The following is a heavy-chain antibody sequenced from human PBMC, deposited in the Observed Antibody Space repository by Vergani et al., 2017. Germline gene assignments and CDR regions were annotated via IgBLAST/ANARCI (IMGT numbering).Heavy chain of an antibody. V-gene: IGHV3-66*01. CDR2: LYVVGTS. CDR1: GFSVSDNY. Sequence: VQLVESGGGLVQPGGSLRLSCAASGFSVSDNYMSWVRQAPGKGLEWVSILYVVGTSDYADSVKGRFTVSRDISKITLHLQLNSLRVEDTAVYFCSYGMDVWGQGTTVTVSS. CDR3: SYGMDV. J-gene: IGHJ6*02.